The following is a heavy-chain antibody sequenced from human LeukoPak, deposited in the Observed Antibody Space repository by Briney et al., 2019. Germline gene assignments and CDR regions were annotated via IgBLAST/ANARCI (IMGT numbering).Heavy chain of an antibody. J-gene: IGHJ4*02. CDR1: GGTFNSYA. Sequence: SVKVSCKASGGTFNSYAISWVRQAPGQGLEWMGGIIPIFGTANYAQKFQGRVTITADESTSTAYMELSSLRSEDTAVYYCARGGDYYDSSGYSFDYWGQGTLVTVSS. D-gene: IGHD3-22*01. CDR3: ARGGDYYDSSGYSFDY. CDR2: IIPIFGTA. V-gene: IGHV1-69*01.